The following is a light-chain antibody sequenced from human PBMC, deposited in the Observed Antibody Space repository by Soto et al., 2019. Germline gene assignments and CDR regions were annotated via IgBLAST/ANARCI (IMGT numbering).Light chain of an antibody. Sequence: DIVMTHSPVSLAVTPGEPASISCTSSQSLLYIDGYNYLDWYLQKPGQPPQLLIYSASNRASGVPDRFSGSGSGTDFTLKISRVEAEDVGVYFCMQARQTPFTFGPGTKVDIK. CDR2: SAS. V-gene: IGKV2-28*01. CDR1: QSLLYIDGYNY. J-gene: IGKJ3*01. CDR3: MQARQTPFT.